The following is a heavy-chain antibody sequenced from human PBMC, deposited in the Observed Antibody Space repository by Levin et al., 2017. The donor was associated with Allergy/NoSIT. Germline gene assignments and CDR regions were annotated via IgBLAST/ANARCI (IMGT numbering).Heavy chain of an antibody. CDR1: GITVSSNY. CDR2: IYSGGST. D-gene: IGHD6-13*01. V-gene: IGHV3-53*01. CDR3: ASHPSEGSTWYGIDY. J-gene: IGHJ4*02. Sequence: PGGSLRLSCAASGITVSSNYMSWVRQAPGKGLEWVSVIYSGGSTYYADSVKGRFTIFRDNSKNTLYFQMNSLRAEDTAVYYCASHPSEGSTWYGIDYWGQGTLVTVSS.